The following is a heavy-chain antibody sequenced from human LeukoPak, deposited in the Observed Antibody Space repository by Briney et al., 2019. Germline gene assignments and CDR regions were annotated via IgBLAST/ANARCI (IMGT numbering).Heavy chain of an antibody. CDR3: ARYFRDYYDSSGYHYYFDY. V-gene: IGHV4-30-2*01. D-gene: IGHD3-22*01. Sequence: PSETLSLTCAVSGGSISSGGYSWSWIRQPPGKGLEWIGYIYHSGSTYYNPSLKSRVTISVDGSKNQFSLKLSSVTAADTAVYYCARYFRDYYDSSGYHYYFDYWGRGTLVTVSS. J-gene: IGHJ4*02. CDR2: IYHSGST. CDR1: GGSISSGGYS.